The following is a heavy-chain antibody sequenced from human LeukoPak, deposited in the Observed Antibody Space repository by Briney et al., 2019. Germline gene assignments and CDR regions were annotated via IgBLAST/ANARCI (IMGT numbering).Heavy chain of an antibody. CDR3: ARVSSRSWWALDY. V-gene: IGHV3-74*01. D-gene: IGHD6-13*01. CDR1: GFTFSSYW. CDR2: INTDGSST. J-gene: IGHJ4*02. Sequence: GGSLRLSCAASGFTFSSYWMHWVRQAPGKGLVWVSRINTDGSSTRYAASAKGRFTTPRNNAKTTLYLQINRLRAEQTAVYYCARVSSRSWWALDYWGQGTLVTASS.